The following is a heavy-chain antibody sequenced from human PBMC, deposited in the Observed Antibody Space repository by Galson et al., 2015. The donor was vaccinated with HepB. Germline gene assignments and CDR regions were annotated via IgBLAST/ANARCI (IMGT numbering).Heavy chain of an antibody. J-gene: IGHJ6*02. CDR1: GFTFSSYA. CDR3: ARERGATIYYYYGMDV. CDR2: ISYDGSNK. Sequence: SLRLSCAASGFTFSSYAMHWVRQAPGKGLEWVAVISYDGSNKYYADSVKGRFTISRDNSKNTLYLQMNSLRAEDTAVYYCARERGATIYYYYGMDVWGQGTPVTVSS. V-gene: IGHV3-30-3*01. D-gene: IGHD5-12*01.